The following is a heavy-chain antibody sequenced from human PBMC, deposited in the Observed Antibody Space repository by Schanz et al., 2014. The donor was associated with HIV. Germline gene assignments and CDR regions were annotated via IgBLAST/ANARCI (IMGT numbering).Heavy chain of an antibody. J-gene: IGHJ2*01. CDR1: GFSFSNYG. CDR3: ARVVVVVADGDWYFDL. V-gene: IGHV3-33*01. D-gene: IGHD3-22*01. CDR2: SWYDGSKK. Sequence: QVQLVESGGCVVQPGRSLRLSCAASGFSFSNYGMHWVRQAPGKGLEWVAVSWYDGSKKYHADSVKGRFTISRDNSKNTLYLQMNNLRDEDTAVYYCARVVVVVADGDWYFDLWGRGTLVTVSS.